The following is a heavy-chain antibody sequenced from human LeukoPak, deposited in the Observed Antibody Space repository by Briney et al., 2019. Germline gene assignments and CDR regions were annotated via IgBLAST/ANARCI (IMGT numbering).Heavy chain of an antibody. Sequence: GGSLRLSCAASGFTFSSYSMNWVRQAPGKGLEWVSSISSSSSYIYYADSVKGRFTISRDNAKNSLYLQMNSLRAEDTAVYYCARDSNFDVHDAFDIWGQGTMVTVSS. CDR1: GFTFSSYS. CDR2: ISSSSSYI. J-gene: IGHJ3*02. CDR3: ARDSNFDVHDAFDI. V-gene: IGHV3-21*01. D-gene: IGHD3-9*01.